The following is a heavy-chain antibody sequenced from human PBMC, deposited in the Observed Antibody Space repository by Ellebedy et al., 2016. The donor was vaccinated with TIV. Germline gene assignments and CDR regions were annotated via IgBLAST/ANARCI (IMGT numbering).Heavy chain of an antibody. CDR3: AKGRGGGSDSSAPRYYFNS. Sequence: PGGSLRLSCAASGFTFNSYAMSWVRQAPGKGLEWVSTISHTGSRTYYANSVEGRFIISRDNSKRTLYLQMNSLRAEDTVVYYCAKGRGGGSDSSAPRYYFNSWGLGTLVTVSS. J-gene: IGHJ4*02. CDR1: GFTFNSYA. CDR2: ISHTGSRT. V-gene: IGHV3-23*01. D-gene: IGHD6-19*01.